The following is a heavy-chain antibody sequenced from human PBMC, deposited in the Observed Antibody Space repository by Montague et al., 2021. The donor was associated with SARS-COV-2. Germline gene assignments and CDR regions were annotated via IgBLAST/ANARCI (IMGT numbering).Heavy chain of an antibody. J-gene: IGHJ1*01. CDR2: IKHDENEK. D-gene: IGHD1-26*01. Sequence: SLRLSCAASAFTFSAYWMSWVRQAPGKGLEWVATIKHDENEKYYLGSVKGRFTISRDNAKNSMYLQMNSLRGVDTAVYYCATASGSSWGQGTPVTVSS. V-gene: IGHV3-7*05. CDR3: ATASGSS. CDR1: AFTFSAYW.